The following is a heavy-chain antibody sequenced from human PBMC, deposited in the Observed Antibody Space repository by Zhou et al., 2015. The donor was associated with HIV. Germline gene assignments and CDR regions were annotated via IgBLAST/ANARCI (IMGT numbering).Heavy chain of an antibody. CDR2: INPNSGGT. CDR1: GYTFTGYY. D-gene: IGHD2-15*01. Sequence: QVQLVQSGAEVKKPGASVKVSCKASGYTFTGYYMHWVRQAPGQGLEWMGRINPNSGGTNYAQKFQGRVTMTRDTSISTAYMELSRLRSDDTAVYYCATLGYCSGGSCYSRPNYWGQGTLVTVSS. CDR3: ATLGYCSGGSCYSRPNY. J-gene: IGHJ4*02. V-gene: IGHV1-2*06.